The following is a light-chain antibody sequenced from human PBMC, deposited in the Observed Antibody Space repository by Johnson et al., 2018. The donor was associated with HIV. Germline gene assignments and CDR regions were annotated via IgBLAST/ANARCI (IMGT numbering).Light chain of an antibody. Sequence: QSVLTQPPSMSAAPGQRVTISCSGSSSNIGNNYVSWYQQVPGAAPKLLIYDNNRRPSGIPDRFSGSKSGTSATLGITGLQTGDEADYYCGTWDSSLTSYVFGAGTKVIVL. CDR1: SSNIGNNY. CDR3: GTWDSSLTSYV. CDR2: DNN. J-gene: IGLJ1*01. V-gene: IGLV1-51*01.